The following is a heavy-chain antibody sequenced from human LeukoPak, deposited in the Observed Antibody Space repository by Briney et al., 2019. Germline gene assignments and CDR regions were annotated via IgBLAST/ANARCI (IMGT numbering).Heavy chain of an antibody. V-gene: IGHV3-33*01. D-gene: IGHD4-17*01. CDR1: PFSLTIYD. Sequence: PRGSPRLSCAASPFSLTIYDMHWARQAPGKGLYPAADICCDGRTKYYAPSVPRRFTISRDNSKDTLYLQMNSLRAEDTAVYYCARDQGYGVYNSVGGFDIWGQATMVTVSA. CDR3: ARDQGYGVYNSVGGFDI. CDR2: ICCDGRTK. J-gene: IGHJ3*02.